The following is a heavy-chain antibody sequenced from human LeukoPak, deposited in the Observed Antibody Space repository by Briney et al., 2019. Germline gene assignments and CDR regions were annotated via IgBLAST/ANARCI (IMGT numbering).Heavy chain of an antibody. CDR1: GYTFTGYY. J-gene: IGHJ3*02. CDR3: ARRGTYDSSGYSPSHDAFDI. Sequence: GASVKVSCKASGYTFTGYYMHWVRQAPGQGLEWMGWINPNSGGTNYAQKFQGRVTMTRDTSISTAYMELSRLRSDDTAVYYCARRGTYDSSGYSPSHDAFDIWGQGAMLTVSS. V-gene: IGHV1-2*02. CDR2: INPNSGGT. D-gene: IGHD3-22*01.